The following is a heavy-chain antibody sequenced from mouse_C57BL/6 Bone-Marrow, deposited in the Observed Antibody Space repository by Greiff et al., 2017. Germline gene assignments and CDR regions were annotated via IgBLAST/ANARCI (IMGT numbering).Heavy chain of an antibody. J-gene: IGHJ4*01. CDR3: VRFSISTVLATPYYYAMDY. V-gene: IGHV1-39*01. CDR2: INPNCGTT. CDR1: GYSFTDYN. D-gene: IGHD1-1*01. Sequence: VQLQQSGPELVKPGASVKISCKASGYSFTDYNMNWVKQSNGKSLEWIGVINPNCGTTSYNQKFKGKATLTVDQSSSTAYMQLNSLTSEDSAVYYGVRFSISTVLATPYYYAMDYWGQGTSVTVAS.